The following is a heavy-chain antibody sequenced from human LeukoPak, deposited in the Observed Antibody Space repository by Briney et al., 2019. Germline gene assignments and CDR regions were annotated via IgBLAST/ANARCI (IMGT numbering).Heavy chain of an antibody. Sequence: PGGSLRLPCAASGFTSSSYEMNWVRQAPGKGLEWVSYISSSGSTIYYADSVKGRFTISRDNAKNSLYLQMNSLRAEDTAVYYCARDLGSGWYRAFDIWGQGTMVTVSS. V-gene: IGHV3-48*03. J-gene: IGHJ3*02. CDR3: ARDLGSGWYRAFDI. CDR2: ISSSGSTI. CDR1: GFTSSSYE. D-gene: IGHD6-19*01.